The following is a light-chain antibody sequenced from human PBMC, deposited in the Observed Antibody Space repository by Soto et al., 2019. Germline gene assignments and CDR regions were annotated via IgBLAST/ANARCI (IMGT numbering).Light chain of an antibody. CDR1: QSVSSSY. CDR3: QQRSNWPPGGT. Sequence: EIVLTQSPGTLSLSPGERATLSCRASQSVSSSYLAWYQQKPGQAPRLLIYGASSRATGIPARFSGSGSGTDFTLTISSLEPEDFAVYYCQQRSNWPPGGTFGPGTKVDIK. J-gene: IGKJ3*01. CDR2: GAS. V-gene: IGKV3D-20*02.